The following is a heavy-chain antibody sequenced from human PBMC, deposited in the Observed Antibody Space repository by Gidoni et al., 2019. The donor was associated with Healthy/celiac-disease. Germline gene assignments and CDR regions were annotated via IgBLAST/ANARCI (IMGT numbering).Heavy chain of an antibody. CDR3: ARDEAGTGYYYGMDV. J-gene: IGHJ6*02. V-gene: IGHV4-31*03. D-gene: IGHD6-13*01. CDR2: IYYSGST. CDR1: GGPISSNSYY. Sequence: QVQLQESGPGLVKPSQTPSLTCTVSGGPISSNSYYWNWIRQHPGKGLGWIGYIYYSGSTYYNPSLKSRVTISVDTSKNQLSLKLSSVTAADTAVYYCARDEAGTGYYYGMDVWGQGTTVTVSS.